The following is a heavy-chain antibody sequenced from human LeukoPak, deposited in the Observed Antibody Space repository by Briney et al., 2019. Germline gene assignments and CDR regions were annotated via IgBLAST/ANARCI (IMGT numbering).Heavy chain of an antibody. CDR2: ISAYNGNT. Sequence: ASVKVSCTASGGTFSSYAISWVRQAPGQGLEWMGWISAYNGNTNYAQKFQGRVTMTTDTSTSTAYMELRSLRSDDTAVYYCASGGGGGVCNYWGRGNLVTVSS. CDR1: GGTFSSYA. V-gene: IGHV1-18*01. D-gene: IGHD3-10*01. CDR3: ASGGGGGVCNY. J-gene: IGHJ4*02.